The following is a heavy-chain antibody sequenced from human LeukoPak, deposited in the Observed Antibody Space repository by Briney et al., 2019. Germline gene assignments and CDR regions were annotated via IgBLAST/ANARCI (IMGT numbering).Heavy chain of an antibody. Sequence: SETLSLTCTVSGGSISSSSYYWGWIRQPPGKGLEWIGSIYYSGSTYYNPSLKSRVTISVDTSKNQFSLKLSSVTAADTAVYYCARGLVFRSGRIDPWGQGTLVTVSS. D-gene: IGHD3-10*01. CDR1: GGSISSSSYY. J-gene: IGHJ5*02. CDR3: ARGLVFRSGRIDP. CDR2: IYYSGST. V-gene: IGHV4-39*07.